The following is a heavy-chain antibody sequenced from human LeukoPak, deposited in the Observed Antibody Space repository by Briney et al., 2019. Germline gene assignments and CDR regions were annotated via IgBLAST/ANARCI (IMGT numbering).Heavy chain of an antibody. J-gene: IGHJ4*02. V-gene: IGHV3-23*01. D-gene: IGHD2-2*01. CDR2: IRGSGGST. CDR1: GFTFSSYA. Sequence: GGSLKLSCAASGFTFSSYAMSWVRQAPGKGLEWVSAIRGSGGSTYYADSVKGRFTISRDNSKNTLYLQMNSLRAEDTAVYYCAKDLKGVVVGRGFDYWGQGTLVTVSS. CDR3: AKDLKGVVVGRGFDY.